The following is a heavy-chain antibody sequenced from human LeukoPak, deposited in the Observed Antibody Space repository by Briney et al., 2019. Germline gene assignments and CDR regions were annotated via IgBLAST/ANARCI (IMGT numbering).Heavy chain of an antibody. V-gene: IGHV1-69*05. CDR1: GYTFTGYY. J-gene: IGHJ3*02. D-gene: IGHD4-17*01. Sequence: ASVKVSCKASGYTFTGYYMHWVRQAPGQGREWMGRIIPIFGTANYAQKFQGRVTITTDESTSTAYMELSSLRSEDTAVYYCAGDNGDYVGAFDIWGQGTMVTVSS. CDR2: IIPIFGTA. CDR3: AGDNGDYVGAFDI.